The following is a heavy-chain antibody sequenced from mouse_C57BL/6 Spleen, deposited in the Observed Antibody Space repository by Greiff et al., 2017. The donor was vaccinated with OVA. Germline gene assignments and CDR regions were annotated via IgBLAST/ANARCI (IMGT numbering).Heavy chain of an antibody. Sequence: QVQLQQPGAELVRPGSSVKLSCKASGYTFTSYWMDWVKQRPGQGLEWIGNIYPSDSETHYNQKFKDKATLTVDKSSSTAYMQLSSLTSEDSAVYYYAEAGYGGCYGYFDVWGTGTTVTVSS. J-gene: IGHJ1*03. CDR3: AEAGYGGCYGYFDV. V-gene: IGHV1-61*01. D-gene: IGHD1-1*02. CDR2: IYPSDSET. CDR1: GYTFTSYW.